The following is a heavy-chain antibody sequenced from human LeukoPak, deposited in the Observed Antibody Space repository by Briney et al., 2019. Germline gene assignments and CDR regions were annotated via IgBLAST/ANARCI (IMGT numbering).Heavy chain of an antibody. CDR1: GYSISSGYY. CDR3: ARAVVSSPGDFDY. CDR2: IYHSGST. V-gene: IGHV4-38-2*02. D-gene: IGHD2-21*01. J-gene: IGHJ4*02. Sequence: SETLSLTCTVSGYSISSGYYWGWIRQPPGKGLEWIGSIYHSGSTYYNPSLKSRVTISVDTSKNQFSLKLSSVTAADTAVYYCARAVVSSPGDFDYWGQGTLVTVSS.